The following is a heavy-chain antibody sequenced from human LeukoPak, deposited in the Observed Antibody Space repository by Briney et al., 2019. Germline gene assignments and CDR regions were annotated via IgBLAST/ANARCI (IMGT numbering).Heavy chain of an antibody. CDR3: ATGSRLFDY. Sequence: SETLSLTCAVYGGSFSGYYWSWIRQPPGKGLEWIGEINHSGSTNYIPSLKSRVTISVDTSKNQFSLKLSSVTAADTAVYYCATGSRLFDYWGQGTLVTVSS. J-gene: IGHJ4*02. CDR1: GGSFSGYY. CDR2: INHSGST. D-gene: IGHD3-10*01. V-gene: IGHV4-34*01.